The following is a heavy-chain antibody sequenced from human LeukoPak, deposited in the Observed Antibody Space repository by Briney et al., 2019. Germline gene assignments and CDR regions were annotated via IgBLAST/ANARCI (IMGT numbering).Heavy chain of an antibody. CDR3: ARDLAVAGTNYFDF. CDR2: VFHSGST. Sequence: GSLRLSCAASGFTFSSYGMHWVRQAPGKGLEWIGEVFHSGSTNYNPSLKSRVTISIDKSKNQFSLEVTSVTAADTAIYYCARDLAVAGTNYFDFWGQGVLVTVSS. V-gene: IGHV4-4*02. CDR1: GFTFSSYG. J-gene: IGHJ4*02. D-gene: IGHD6-19*01.